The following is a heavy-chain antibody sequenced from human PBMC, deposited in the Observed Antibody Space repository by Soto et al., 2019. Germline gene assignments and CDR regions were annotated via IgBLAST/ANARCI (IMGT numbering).Heavy chain of an antibody. CDR1: GDGASTNMAA. Sequence: SQTLSLTCAISGDGASTNMAAWKCIRQSPSRGLEWLGRTYYRSQWANDYADSVRSRISIKPDTSKNQFSLELDSVTPEDTAVYYCAREKGYYLDSGGPFDYWGLGTLVTVSS. CDR3: AREKGYYLDSGGPFDY. J-gene: IGHJ4*02. V-gene: IGHV6-1*01. D-gene: IGHD3-22*01. CDR2: TYYRSQWAN.